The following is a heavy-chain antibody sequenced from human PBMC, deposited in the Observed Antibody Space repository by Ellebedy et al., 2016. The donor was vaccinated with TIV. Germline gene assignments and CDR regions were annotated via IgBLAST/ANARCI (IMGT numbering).Heavy chain of an antibody. CDR3: ARHGHCSINSCSRFYYMDV. Sequence: GESLKISXQCSGYSFTTYWIGWVRQMPGKRLEWMGTIHPDDSDTRYSPSFQGQVTIPVDKSISTAYLQWSSLKASDTAIYYCARHGHCSINSCSRFYYMDVWGEGTTVTVSS. J-gene: IGHJ6*03. CDR2: IHPDDSDT. CDR1: GYSFTTYW. D-gene: IGHD2-2*01. V-gene: IGHV5-51*01.